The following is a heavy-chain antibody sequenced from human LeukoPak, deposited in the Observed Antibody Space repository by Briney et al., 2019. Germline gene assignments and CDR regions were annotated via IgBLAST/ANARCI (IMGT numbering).Heavy chain of an antibody. Sequence: GGSLRLSCAASAFTFSNYWMTWVRQAPGKGLEWVSAISGSGGSTYYADSVKGRFTISRDNSKNTLYLQMNSLRAEDTAVYYCAKDLGMTTATSPDYWGQGTLVTVSS. CDR1: AFTFSNYW. J-gene: IGHJ4*02. V-gene: IGHV3-23*01. CDR3: AKDLGMTTATSPDY. D-gene: IGHD4-17*01. CDR2: ISGSGGST.